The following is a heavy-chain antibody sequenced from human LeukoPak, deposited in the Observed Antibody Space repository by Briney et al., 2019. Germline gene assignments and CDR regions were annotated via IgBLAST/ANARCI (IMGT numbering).Heavy chain of an antibody. D-gene: IGHD3-10*01. J-gene: IGHJ4*02. CDR1: GGSFSSTSYY. CDR3: ARQKVRGVIQSLYYFDY. V-gene: IGHV4-39*01. CDR2: IYYSGST. Sequence: TPSETLSLTCAVYGGSFSSTSYYWGWIRQPPGKGLEWIGSIYYSGSTYYSPSLKSRVTISVDTSKNQFSLKLSFVTAADTAVYYCARQKVRGVIQSLYYFDYWGQGTLVTVSS.